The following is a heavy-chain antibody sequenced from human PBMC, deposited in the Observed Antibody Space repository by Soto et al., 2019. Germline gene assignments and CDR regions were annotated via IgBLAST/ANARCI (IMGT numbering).Heavy chain of an antibody. CDR1: GFALSDYS. V-gene: IGHV3-21*01. D-gene: IGHD6-25*01. Sequence: EVQLVESGGGQVKPGGSLRLSCAASGFALSDYSMNWVRQAPGKGLEWVSSITSSSRFINYAESAKGRFTISRDNAKNSLYLQMNNLRVEDTAVYYCAGSADDGRDNWGQGTLVTVSS. J-gene: IGHJ4*02. CDR3: AGSADDGRDN. CDR2: ITSSSRFI.